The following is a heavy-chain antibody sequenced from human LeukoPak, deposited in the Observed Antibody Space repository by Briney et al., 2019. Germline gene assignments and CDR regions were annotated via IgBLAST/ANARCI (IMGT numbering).Heavy chain of an antibody. V-gene: IGHV4-59*08. J-gene: IGHJ4*02. Sequence: PSETLSLTRTVSVVSISRYYWSWIPQSPAKGLEWIGYMYYSVSASYNPSLESRVTISVDTSKNHLSLRLTSVIAADTAVYYCARGGAFRDVVDDDFDFWGQGTLVTVSS. CDR1: VVSISRYY. CDR2: MYYSVSA. CDR3: ARGGAFRDVVDDDFDF. D-gene: IGHD3-3*02.